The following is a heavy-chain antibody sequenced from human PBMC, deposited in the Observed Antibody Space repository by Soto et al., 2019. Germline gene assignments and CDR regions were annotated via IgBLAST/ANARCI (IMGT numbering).Heavy chain of an antibody. Sequence: QVQLVESGGGVVQPGRSLRLSCAASGFTFSSYGMHWVRQAPGKGLEWVAVISYDGSNKYYADSVKGRFTISRDNSKNTLYLQMNSLRAEDTAVYYCAKEELDPYYFDYWGQGTLVTVSS. CDR1: GFTFSSYG. V-gene: IGHV3-30*18. CDR3: AKEELDPYYFDY. CDR2: ISYDGSNK. D-gene: IGHD1-1*01. J-gene: IGHJ4*02.